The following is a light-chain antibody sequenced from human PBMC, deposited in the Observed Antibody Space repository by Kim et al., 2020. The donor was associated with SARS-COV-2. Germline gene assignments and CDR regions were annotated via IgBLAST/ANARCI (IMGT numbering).Light chain of an antibody. J-gene: IGKJ4*01. CDR3: QQYNDWPLT. CDR1: QSIGTD. Sequence: EIVMTHSPATLSLSPGERATLSCTASQSIGTDLAWYQHKPGQAPRLLIYHAFTRATGIQARISGSGSGTEFILTISSLQSEDFAVYYCQQYNDWPLTFGGGTKLEI. V-gene: IGKV3D-15*01. CDR2: HAF.